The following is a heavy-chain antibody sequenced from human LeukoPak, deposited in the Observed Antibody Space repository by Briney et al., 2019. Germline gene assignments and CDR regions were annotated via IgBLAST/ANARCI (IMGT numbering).Heavy chain of an antibody. CDR3: ARGGSSGATYFDY. CDR2: ISYDGSNK. V-gene: IGHV3-30*04. J-gene: IGHJ4*02. Sequence: GRSLRLSCAASGFTFSSYAMHWVRQAPGKGLEWVAVISYDGSNKYYADSVKGRFTISRDNSKNTLYLQMNSLRAEDTAVYYCARGGSSGATYFDYWGQGTLVTVSS. CDR1: GFTFSSYA. D-gene: IGHD6-19*01.